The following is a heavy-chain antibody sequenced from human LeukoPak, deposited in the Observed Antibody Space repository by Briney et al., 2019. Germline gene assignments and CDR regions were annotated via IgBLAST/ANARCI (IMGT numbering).Heavy chain of an antibody. CDR3: ARDRGYSTFDY. Sequence: VGSLRLSCAASGFIFSNYGMNWLRQAPGKGLEWVAKMKQDGSEKYYVDSVKGRFTISRDNARNSLYLQMNSLRAEDTAVYYCARDRGYSTFDYWGQGTLVTVSS. V-gene: IGHV3-7*01. D-gene: IGHD4-23*01. CDR1: GFIFSNYG. J-gene: IGHJ4*02. CDR2: MKQDGSEK.